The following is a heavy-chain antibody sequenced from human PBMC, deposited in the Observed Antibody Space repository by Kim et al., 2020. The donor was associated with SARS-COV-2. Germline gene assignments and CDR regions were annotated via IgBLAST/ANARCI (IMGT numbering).Heavy chain of an antibody. V-gene: IGHV3-11*01. D-gene: IGHD2-8*01. CDR3: ASFPVHYYYYGMDV. J-gene: IGHJ6*02. Sequence: ADSVKGRFTISRDNAKNSLYLQMNSLRAEDTAVYYCASFPVHYYYYGMDVWGQGTTVTVSS.